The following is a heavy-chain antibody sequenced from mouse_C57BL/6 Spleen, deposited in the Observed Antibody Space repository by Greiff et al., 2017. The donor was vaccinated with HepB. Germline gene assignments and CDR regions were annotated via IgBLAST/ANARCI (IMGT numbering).Heavy chain of an antibody. CDR1: GYTFTSYW. Sequence: VQLQQSGAELVKPGASVKLSCKASGYTFTSYWMHWVKQRPGHGLEWIGMIHPNSGSTNYNEKFKSKATLTVDKSSSTAYMQLSSRTSEDSAVDYCARVWDRAWFAYWGQGTLVTVSA. D-gene: IGHD4-1*01. CDR3: ARVWDRAWFAY. J-gene: IGHJ3*01. CDR2: IHPNSGST. V-gene: IGHV1-64*01.